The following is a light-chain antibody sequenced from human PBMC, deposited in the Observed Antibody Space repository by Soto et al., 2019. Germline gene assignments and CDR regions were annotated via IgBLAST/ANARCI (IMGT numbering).Light chain of an antibody. CDR3: QQYNNWPPWT. Sequence: EIVMTQSPATLSVSPGERATLSCRASQSVSDKLAWYQQKPGQAPRLLIYHASARATGIPARFSGSGSGAEFTLTISGLPSEDFAVYYCQQYNNWPPWTFGQGTKVDIK. CDR2: HAS. CDR1: QSVSDK. J-gene: IGKJ1*01. V-gene: IGKV3-15*01.